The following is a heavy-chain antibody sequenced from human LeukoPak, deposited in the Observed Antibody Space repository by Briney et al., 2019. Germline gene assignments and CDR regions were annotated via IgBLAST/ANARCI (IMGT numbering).Heavy chain of an antibody. J-gene: IGHJ4*02. CDR1: GFTFSTSW. CDR2: IKQDGSEK. Sequence: PGGSLRLSCAASGFTFSTSWMDRVRQAPGKGLEWVANIKQDGSEKYYVDSVKGRFTISRDNAKNSLFLQMNSLRVDDTAVYYCARDLNTGYWGQGTLVTVSS. CDR3: ARDLNTGY. V-gene: IGHV3-7*03. D-gene: IGHD4-17*01.